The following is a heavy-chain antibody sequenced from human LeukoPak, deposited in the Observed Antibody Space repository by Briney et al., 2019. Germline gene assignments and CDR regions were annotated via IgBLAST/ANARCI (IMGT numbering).Heavy chain of an antibody. D-gene: IGHD6-19*01. V-gene: IGHV4-39*01. J-gene: IGHJ4*02. CDR3: ARHGDSSVWYVAY. CDR1: GGSISSSSYY. Sequence: SETLSLTCTVSGGSISSSSYYWGWIRQPPGKGLEWIGSIYYSGSTYYNPSLKSRVTISVDTSKNQFSLKLSSVTAADTAVYYCARHGDSSVWYVAYWGQGTLVTVSS. CDR2: IYYSGST.